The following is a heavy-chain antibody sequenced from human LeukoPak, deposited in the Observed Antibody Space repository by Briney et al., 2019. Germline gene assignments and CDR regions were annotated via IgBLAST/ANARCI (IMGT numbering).Heavy chain of an antibody. J-gene: IGHJ4*02. Sequence: PSETLSLTCAVYGGSFSGYYWSWIRQPPGKGLEWIGEINHSGSTNYNPSLKSRVTISVDTSKNQFSLKLSSVTAADTAVYYCARTWGAVAGTDYWGQGTLVTVSS. CDR1: GGSFSGYY. CDR2: INHSGST. CDR3: ARTWGAVAGTDY. D-gene: IGHD6-19*01. V-gene: IGHV4-34*01.